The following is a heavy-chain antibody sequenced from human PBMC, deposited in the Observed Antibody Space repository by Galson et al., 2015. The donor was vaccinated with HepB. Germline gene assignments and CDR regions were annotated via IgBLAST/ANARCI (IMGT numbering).Heavy chain of an antibody. Sequence: SLRLSCAASGFTFGDYAMSWFRQAPGKGLEWVGFIRSKAYGGTTEYAASVKGRFTISRDDSKSIAYLQMNSLKTEDTAVYYCTRGREDCSGGSCSEDWYFDLWGRGTLVTVSS. CDR3: TRGREDCSGGSCSEDWYFDL. CDR1: GFTFGDYA. V-gene: IGHV3-49*03. CDR2: IRSKAYGGTT. D-gene: IGHD2-15*01. J-gene: IGHJ2*01.